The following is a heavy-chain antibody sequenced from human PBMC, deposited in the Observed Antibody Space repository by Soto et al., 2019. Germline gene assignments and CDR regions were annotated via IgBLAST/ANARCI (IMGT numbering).Heavy chain of an antibody. V-gene: IGHV1-2*04. CDR1: GYTFIGYY. J-gene: IGHJ4*02. Sequence: QVQLVQSGAEVKKPGASVKVSCKASGYTFIGYYIHWVRQAPGQGLEWMGWINPNSGGAKYSQKFQAWVPTTSDTSSSTAYMELSRLKSDDTAVYYCARSGGGYDLGDYWGQGTLVTVSS. D-gene: IGHD5-12*01. CDR3: ARSGGGYDLGDY. CDR2: INPNSGGA.